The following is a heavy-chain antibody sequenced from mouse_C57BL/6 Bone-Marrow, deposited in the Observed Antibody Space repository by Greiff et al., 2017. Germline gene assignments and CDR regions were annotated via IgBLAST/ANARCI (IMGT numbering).Heavy chain of an antibody. J-gene: IGHJ3*01. CDR2: IDPETGGT. D-gene: IGHD3-1*01. Sequence: VKLMESGAELVRPGASVTLSCKASGYTFTDYEMHWVKQTPVHGLEWIGAIDPETGGTAYNQKFKGKAILTADKSSSTAYMELRSLTSEDSAVYYCTRTPRGDWGQGTLVTVSA. V-gene: IGHV1-15*01. CDR3: TRTPRGD. CDR1: GYTFTDYE.